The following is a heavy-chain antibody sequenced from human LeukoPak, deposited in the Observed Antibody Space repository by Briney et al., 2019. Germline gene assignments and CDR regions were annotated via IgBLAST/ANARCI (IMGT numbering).Heavy chain of an antibody. CDR2: INPNSGGT. Sequence: EASVKVSCEASGYTFTGYYMHWVRQAPGQGLEWMGWINPNSGGTNYAQKFQGRVTMTRDTSISTAYMELSRLRSDDTAVYYCARSWGYCSSTSCYWSYYFDYWGQGTLVTVSS. CDR3: ARSWGYCSSTSCYWSYYFDY. CDR1: GYTFTGYY. V-gene: IGHV1-2*02. D-gene: IGHD2-2*01. J-gene: IGHJ4*02.